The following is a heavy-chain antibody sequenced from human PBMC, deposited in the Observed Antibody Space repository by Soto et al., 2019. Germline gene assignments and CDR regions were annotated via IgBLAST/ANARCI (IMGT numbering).Heavy chain of an antibody. CDR1: GGSISSSSYY. V-gene: IGHV4-39*01. D-gene: IGHD6-19*01. J-gene: IGHJ4*02. CDR2: IYYSGAT. Sequence: SETLSLTCTVSGGSISSSSYYWGWIRQPPGKGLEWIGSIYYSGATYCSPSLKSRVTISVDMSQNQFSLKLSSVTAADTAVYYCGFRRAGAYYFDYWGQGTLVT. CDR3: GFRRAGAYYFDY.